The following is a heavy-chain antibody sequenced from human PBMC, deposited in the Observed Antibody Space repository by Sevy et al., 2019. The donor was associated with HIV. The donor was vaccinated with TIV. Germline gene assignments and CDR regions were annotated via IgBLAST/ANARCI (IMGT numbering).Heavy chain of an antibody. Sequence: WGYLRLSCAASGFAFYEYSMSWIRQAPGKGLEGVATLSFGCGKINYADSVKGRFTISRDNSKNSFYLQMDNLRVEDTALYYCAREGCSRPHDYWGQGTRVSVSS. J-gene: IGHJ4*02. CDR1: GFAFYEYS. V-gene: IGHV3-23*01. D-gene: IGHD2-8*01. CDR3: AREGCSRPHDY. CDR2: LSFGCGKI.